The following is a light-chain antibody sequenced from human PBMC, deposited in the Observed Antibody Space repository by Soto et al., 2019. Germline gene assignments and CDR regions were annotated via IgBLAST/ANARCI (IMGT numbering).Light chain of an antibody. CDR3: GTWDSSLSAYV. CDR2: DNN. Sequence: QSVLTQPPSVSAAPGQKVTISCSGSSSNIGNNYVSWYQQLPGTAPKLLIYDNNKRPSGIPDRFSGSKSGTSATLGITGLQTGDEDDSYCGTWDSSLSAYVFGTGTKV. CDR1: SSNIGNNY. V-gene: IGLV1-51*01. J-gene: IGLJ1*01.